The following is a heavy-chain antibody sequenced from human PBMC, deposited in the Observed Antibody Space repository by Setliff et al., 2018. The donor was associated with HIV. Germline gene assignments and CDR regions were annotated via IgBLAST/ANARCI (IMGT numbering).Heavy chain of an antibody. CDR3: ATVGPTGAYFHD. J-gene: IGHJ4*02. Sequence: ASVKVSCKVSGSSLTELSIHWVRQTPGKGLQWMGGSDPEDGPDDGQTIYARKFQGRVTMTEDTSTDTAYMVLARLTSEDTAVYFCATVGPTGAYFHDWGQGTLVTVSS. D-gene: IGHD1-26*01. V-gene: IGHV1-24*01. CDR1: GSSLTELS. CDR2: SDPEDGPDDGQT.